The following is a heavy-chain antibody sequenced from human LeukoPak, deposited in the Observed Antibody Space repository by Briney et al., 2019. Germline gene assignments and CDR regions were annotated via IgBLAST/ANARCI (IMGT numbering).Heavy chain of an antibody. V-gene: IGHV4-4*07. CDR3: ARTSARGAQFDY. J-gene: IGHJ4*02. CDR2: IYASGST. CDR1: GGSISNYY. Sequence: SETLSLTCTVSGGSISNYYWSWIRQPAGMGLEWIGRIYASGSTNYNPSLKSRVTMLVDTSNNQFSLNLSSVTAADTAVYYCARTSARGAQFDYWGQGTLVTVSS. D-gene: IGHD3-10*01.